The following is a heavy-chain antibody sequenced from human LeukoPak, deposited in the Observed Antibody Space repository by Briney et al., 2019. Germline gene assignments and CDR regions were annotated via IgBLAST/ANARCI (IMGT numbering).Heavy chain of an antibody. CDR3: ARGPSLLWFGELRF. D-gene: IGHD3-10*01. CDR1: GYTFTSYG. CDR2: ISAYNGNT. Sequence: ASVKVSCKASGYTFTSYGISWVRQAPGQGLEWMGWISAYNGNTNYAQKLQGRVTMTTDTSTSTAYMELRSLRSDDTAVYYCARGPSLLWFGELRFWGQGTLVTVSS. J-gene: IGHJ4*02. V-gene: IGHV1-18*01.